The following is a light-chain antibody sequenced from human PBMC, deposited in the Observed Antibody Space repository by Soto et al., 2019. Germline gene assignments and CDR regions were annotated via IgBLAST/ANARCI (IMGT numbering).Light chain of an antibody. V-gene: IGLV2-23*01. CDR1: SSDIGSYNL. CDR3: SSYAGSRTYVV. Sequence: QSALTQPAPVSGSPGQSITISCTGSSSDIGSYNLVSWYQKEPGKAPKLVIYEAYKRPSGVSARFSGSKSGNTASLTISGLQAEDEADYYCSSYAGSRTYVVFGGGTKLTVL. J-gene: IGLJ2*01. CDR2: EAY.